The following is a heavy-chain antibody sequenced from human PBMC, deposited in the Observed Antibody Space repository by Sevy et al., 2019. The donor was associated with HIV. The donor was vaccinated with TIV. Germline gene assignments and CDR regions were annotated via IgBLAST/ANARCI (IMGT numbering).Heavy chain of an antibody. V-gene: IGHV1-18*04. CDR1: GYNFISYG. CDR3: ARDPSVEGSLHYFDF. J-gene: IGHJ4*02. CDR2: ISSYNSET. Sequence: ASVKVSCKTSGYNFISYGISWVRQAPGQGLEWMGWISSYNSETNYARKFQGRATMTTETSTSTVYMELRSLTSDDTAVYYCARDPSVEGSLHYFDFWGQGTLVTVSS. D-gene: IGHD6-19*01.